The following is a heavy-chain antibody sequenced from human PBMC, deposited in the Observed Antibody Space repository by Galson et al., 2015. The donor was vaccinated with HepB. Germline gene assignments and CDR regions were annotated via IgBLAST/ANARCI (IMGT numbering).Heavy chain of an antibody. D-gene: IGHD6-19*01. V-gene: IGHV5-10-1*01. CDR3: ARPGYSRGWYSRRLDY. CDR2: IDPSDSYT. CDR1: GYSFTSYW. Sequence: SGAEVKKPGESLRISCKGSGYSFTSYWVSWVRQMPGKGLEWMGRIDPSDSYTNYSPSLQGHVTISADKSISTAYLQWSSLKASDTAMYCCARPGYSRGWYSRRLDYWGQGTLVTVSS. J-gene: IGHJ4*02.